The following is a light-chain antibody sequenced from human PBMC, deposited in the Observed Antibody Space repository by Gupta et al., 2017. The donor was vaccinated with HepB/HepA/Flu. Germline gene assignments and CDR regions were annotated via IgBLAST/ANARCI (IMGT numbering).Light chain of an antibody. CDR3: QVWDSNSGDHRWV. CDR1: KIGSNS. Sequence: SYVLIQPRSVSVASAKTATITCGGDKIGSNSLHWYQQKQGQTPERVIYDDNGRHSGPPGRFSGSNSGNTATLTISRVGAGDEADYSCQVWDSNSGDHRWVFGGGTTLTVV. V-gene: IGLV3-21*03. CDR2: DDN. J-gene: IGLJ3*02.